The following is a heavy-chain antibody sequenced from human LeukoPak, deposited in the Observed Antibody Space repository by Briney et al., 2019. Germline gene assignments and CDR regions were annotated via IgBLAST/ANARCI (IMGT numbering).Heavy chain of an antibody. CDR3: AKGLNSYDILTGSDY. CDR1: GFTFSSYW. CDR2: ISSGSSTI. Sequence: GGSLRLSCAASGFTFSSYWMSWVRQAPGKGLEWVSYISSGSSTIYYADSVKGRFTISRDNSKNTLYLQMNSLRAEDTAVYYCAKGLNSYDILTGSDYWGQGTLVTVSS. V-gene: IGHV3-48*01. J-gene: IGHJ4*02. D-gene: IGHD3-9*01.